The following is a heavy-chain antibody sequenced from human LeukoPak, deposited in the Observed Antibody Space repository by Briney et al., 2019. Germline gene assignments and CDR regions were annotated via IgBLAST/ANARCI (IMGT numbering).Heavy chain of an antibody. V-gene: IGHV4-30-2*01. CDR2: IYHSGST. J-gene: IGHJ4*02. D-gene: IGHD6-6*01. Sequence: SETLSLTCTVSGGSISSGGYYWSWIRQPPGKGLEWIGYIYHSGSTYYNPSLKSRVTISVDRSKNQFSLKLSSVTAADTAVYYCARQGPGWSSSSGLDYWGQGTLVTVSS. CDR1: GGSISSGGYY. CDR3: ARQGPGWSSSSGLDY.